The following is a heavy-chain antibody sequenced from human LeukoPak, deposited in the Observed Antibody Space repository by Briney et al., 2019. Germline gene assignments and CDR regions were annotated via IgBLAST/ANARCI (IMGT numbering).Heavy chain of an antibody. CDR2: ISSSSSYI. V-gene: IGHV3-21*01. J-gene: IGHJ6*02. CDR1: GFTFSSYS. D-gene: IGHD2-2*01. CDR3: AGEIVVVPAATHFDTYYYYYGMDV. Sequence: GGSLRLSCAASGFTFSSYSMNWVRQAPGKGLEWVSSISSSSSYIYYADSVKGRFTISRDNAKNSLYLQMNSLRAEDTAVYYCAGEIVVVPAATHFDTYYYYYGMDVWGQGTTVTVSS.